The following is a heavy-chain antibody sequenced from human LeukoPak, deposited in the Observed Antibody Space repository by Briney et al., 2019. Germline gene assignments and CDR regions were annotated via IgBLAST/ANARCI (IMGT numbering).Heavy chain of an antibody. D-gene: IGHD4-23*01. CDR1: GFTFSSYA. Sequence: LTGGSLRLSCAASGFTFSSYAMSWVRQAPGKGLEWVSAISGSGGSTYYADSVRGRFTISRDNSKNTLYLQMNSLRAEDTAVYYCAKDLTMVVTPTFDYWGQGTLVTVSS. CDR3: AKDLTMVVTPTFDY. CDR2: ISGSGGST. J-gene: IGHJ4*02. V-gene: IGHV3-23*01.